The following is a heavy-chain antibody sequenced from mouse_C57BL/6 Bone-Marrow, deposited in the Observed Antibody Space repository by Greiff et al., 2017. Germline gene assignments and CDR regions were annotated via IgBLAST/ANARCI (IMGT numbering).Heavy chain of an antibody. J-gene: IGHJ2*01. Sequence: EVKVVESGGGLVKPGGSLKLSCAASGFTFSSYAMSWVRQTPEKRLEWVATISDGGSYTYYPDNVKGRFTISRNNAKNNRYLQMCQLMSEDTAMYYGARQAIYDGYYGGDYWGQGTTLTVSS. CDR2: ISDGGSYT. V-gene: IGHV5-4*03. CDR1: GFTFSSYA. D-gene: IGHD2-3*01. CDR3: ARQAIYDGYYGGDY.